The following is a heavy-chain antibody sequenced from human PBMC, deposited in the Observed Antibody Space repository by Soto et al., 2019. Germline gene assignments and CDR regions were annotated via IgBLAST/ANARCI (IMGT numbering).Heavy chain of an antibody. D-gene: IGHD3-3*01. Sequence: QVQLVESGGGVVQPGRSLRLSCAASGFTFSSCAMHWVRQAPGKGLEWVALISYDGSNKYYADPVKGRFTISRDNSKNTXDMQMNSLRAEDTAVYYCARDKRDLRFLEWSYYFDYWGQGTLVTVSS. CDR1: GFTFSSCA. CDR3: ARDKRDLRFLEWSYYFDY. J-gene: IGHJ4*02. V-gene: IGHV3-30-3*01. CDR2: ISYDGSNK.